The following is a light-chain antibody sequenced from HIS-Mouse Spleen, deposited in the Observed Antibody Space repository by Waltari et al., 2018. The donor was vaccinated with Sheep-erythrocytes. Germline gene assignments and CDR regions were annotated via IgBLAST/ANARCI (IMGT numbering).Light chain of an antibody. V-gene: IGLV2-11*01. Sequence: QSALTQPPSVSGPPGQSVTISCTGTSRDVAGYYYASWYQQHPGKAPKLMIYDGSKRPSGVPDRFSGSKSGNTASLTIAGLQAEDEADYYCCSYAGSYNHVFATGTKVTVL. CDR1: SRDVAGYYY. J-gene: IGLJ1*01. CDR3: CSYAGSYNHV. CDR2: DGS.